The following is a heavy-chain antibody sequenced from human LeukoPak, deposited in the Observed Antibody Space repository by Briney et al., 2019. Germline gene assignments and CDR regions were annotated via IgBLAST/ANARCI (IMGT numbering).Heavy chain of an antibody. V-gene: IGHV1-69*04. CDR1: GGTFSSYA. J-gene: IGHJ4*02. CDR3: AKHPLGFLEWLTIDY. CDR2: IIPILGIA. D-gene: IGHD3-3*01. Sequence: GASVKVSCKASGGTFSSYAISWVRQAPGQGLEWMGRIIPILGIANYAQKFQGRVTITADKSTSTAYMELSSLRSEDTAVYYCAKHPLGFLEWLTIDYWGQGTLVTVSS.